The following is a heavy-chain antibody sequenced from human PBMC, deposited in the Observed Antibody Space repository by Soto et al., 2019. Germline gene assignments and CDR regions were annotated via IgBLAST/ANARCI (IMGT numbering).Heavy chain of an antibody. V-gene: IGHV1-8*01. D-gene: IGHD3-10*01. CDR1: GYTFTSYD. Sequence: GASVKVSCKASGYTFTSYDINWVRQATGQGLEWMGWMNPNSGNTGYAQKFQGRVTMTRNTSISTAYMELSSLRSEDTAVYYCARRGITMVRGVIIKGDYFDYWGQGTLVTV. CDR3: ARRGITMVRGVIIKGDYFDY. J-gene: IGHJ4*02. CDR2: MNPNSGNT.